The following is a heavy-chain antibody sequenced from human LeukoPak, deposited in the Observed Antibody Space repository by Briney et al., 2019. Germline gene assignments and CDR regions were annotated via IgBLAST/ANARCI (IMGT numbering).Heavy chain of an antibody. J-gene: IGHJ4*02. CDR1: DYSISSGYY. D-gene: IGHD1-7*01. V-gene: IGHV4-38-2*02. Sequence: SETLSLTCTVSDYSISSGYYWGWIRQPPGKGLEWIGGIYHNESTSYNPSLKSRLTISLETSKNHFSLKLTSVTSADTAVYYCARLANYVPVYWGQGTLVIVSS. CDR2: IYHNEST. CDR3: ARLANYVPVY.